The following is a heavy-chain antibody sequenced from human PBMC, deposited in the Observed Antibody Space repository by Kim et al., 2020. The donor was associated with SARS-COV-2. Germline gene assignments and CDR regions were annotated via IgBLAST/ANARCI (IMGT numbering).Heavy chain of an antibody. J-gene: IGHJ6*02. V-gene: IGHV3-7*03. D-gene: IGHD2-2*01. CDR3: ARDSVVVPSASSGAAAAYSDCYYYSGMDV. Sequence: GGSLRLSCAASGFTFSSYGMSWVRQAPGKGLEWVANIKQDGSEKYYVDSVKGRFTISRDNAKNSLYLQMNSLRAEDTAVYYCARDSVVVPSASSGAAAAYSDCYYYSGMDVWGQGTPVTVSS. CDR1: GFTFSSYG. CDR2: IKQDGSEK.